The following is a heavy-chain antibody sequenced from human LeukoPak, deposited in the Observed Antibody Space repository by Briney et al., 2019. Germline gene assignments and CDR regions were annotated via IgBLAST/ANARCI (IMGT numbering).Heavy chain of an antibody. CDR2: ISSNNNYL. J-gene: IGHJ4*02. D-gene: IGHD3-3*01. CDR1: GFTFSSFS. Sequence: GGSLRLSCAASGFTFSSFSMNWVRQSPGKGLEWISSISSNNNYLHYADSVKGRFTISRDNAKSSLFLQMHSLTAEDTAIYYCARSQTRVGVVIGNWGQGTLVTVSS. V-gene: IGHV3-21*01. CDR3: ARSQTRVGVVIGN.